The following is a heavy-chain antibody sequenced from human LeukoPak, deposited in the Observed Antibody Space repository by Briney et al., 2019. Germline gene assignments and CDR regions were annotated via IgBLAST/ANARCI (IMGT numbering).Heavy chain of an antibody. D-gene: IGHD7-27*01. Sequence: GGSLRLSCAVSGFTFSSYAMHWVRQAPGKGLEWVAVISYDGSNKYYADSVKGRFTISRDNSKNTLYLQMNSLRAEDTAVYYCARDGSNWGWGHAFDIWGQGTMVTVSS. CDR2: ISYDGSNK. V-gene: IGHV3-30-3*01. J-gene: IGHJ3*02. CDR3: ARDGSNWGWGHAFDI. CDR1: GFTFSSYA.